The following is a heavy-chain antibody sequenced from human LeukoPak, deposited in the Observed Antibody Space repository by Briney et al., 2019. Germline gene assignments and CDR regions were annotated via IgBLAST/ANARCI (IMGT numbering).Heavy chain of an antibody. V-gene: IGHV1-8*03. Sequence: GASVKASCKASGYTFTSYDINWVRQASGQGLEWMGWMNPNSGNTDYAQKFQGRVTFTRDTSITTAYMELSSLGSEDTAVYYCARAPHRNLLLNYDYVFDYWGQGTLVTVSS. CDR3: ARAPHRNLLLNYDYVFDY. J-gene: IGHJ4*02. CDR2: MNPNSGNT. CDR1: GYTFTSYD. D-gene: IGHD3-16*01.